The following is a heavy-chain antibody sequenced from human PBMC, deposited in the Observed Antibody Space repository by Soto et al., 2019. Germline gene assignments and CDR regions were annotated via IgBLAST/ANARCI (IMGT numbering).Heavy chain of an antibody. Sequence: GSLRLSCAASEFTFRRFGMHWVRQAPGKGLERVAAISYDVSNKYYEDSVKGRFTISRDNAKNTLYLQMNSLRAEDTAVYYYVKVRSSSTPHYYGMDVWGQGTTVTVSS. CDR3: VKVRSSSTPHYYGMDV. J-gene: IGHJ6*02. CDR1: EFTFRRFG. CDR2: ISYDVSNK. D-gene: IGHD6-13*01. V-gene: IGHV3-30*18.